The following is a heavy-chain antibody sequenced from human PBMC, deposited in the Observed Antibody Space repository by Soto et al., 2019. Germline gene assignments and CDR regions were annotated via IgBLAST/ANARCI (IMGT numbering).Heavy chain of an antibody. V-gene: IGHV4-59*01. CDR2: IYYSGST. Sequence: SETLSLTCTVSGGSISSYYWSWIRQPPGKGLEWIGYIYYSGSTNYNPSLKSRVTISVDTSKNQFSLKLSSVTAADTAVYYCARVTENYWTNAFDIWGQGTMVTVSS. D-gene: IGHD1-1*01. J-gene: IGHJ3*02. CDR1: GGSISSYY. CDR3: ARVTENYWTNAFDI.